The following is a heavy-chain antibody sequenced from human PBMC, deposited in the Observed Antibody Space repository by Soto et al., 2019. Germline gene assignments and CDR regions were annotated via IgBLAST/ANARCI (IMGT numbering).Heavy chain of an antibody. Sequence: QVQLVQSGPEVKKPGSSVKVSCKTSGGTLSSYSISWVRQAPGQGLEWVGKIITFVGKANVAQQFQGRVTITADRSTDTTYMELRRLTSDDTAVYYCAKETRGYEIDSWGQGTLVTVSS. J-gene: IGHJ4*02. CDR3: AKETRGYEIDS. D-gene: IGHD5-12*01. CDR1: GGTLSSYS. V-gene: IGHV1-69*08. CDR2: IITFVGKA.